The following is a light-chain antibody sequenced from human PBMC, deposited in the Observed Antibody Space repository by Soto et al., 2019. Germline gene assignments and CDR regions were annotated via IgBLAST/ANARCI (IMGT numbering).Light chain of an antibody. CDR1: QSVLHSANDKKY. Sequence: LLLTPSPDSLSVTIGVRATINCKSSQSVLHSANDKKYLVWYQQKAGQPPKLLIYWASTRESGVPDRFIGSGSGTDFTLTISSLQAEYVSVYYGQQYYTTSWTVGQGTKV. V-gene: IGKV4-1*01. CDR2: WAS. CDR3: QQYYTTSWT. J-gene: IGKJ1*01.